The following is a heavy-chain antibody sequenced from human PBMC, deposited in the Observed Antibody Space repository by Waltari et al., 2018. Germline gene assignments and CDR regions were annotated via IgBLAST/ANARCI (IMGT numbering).Heavy chain of an antibody. V-gene: IGHV3-73*01. CDR2: IRSKANSYAT. CDR1: GFTFSVSA. D-gene: IGHD6-13*01. CDR3: TSTAAGTYAFDI. J-gene: IGHJ3*02. Sequence: ALVQPGGSLKLSCAASGFTFSVSAMHWVRQASGKGLEWVGRIRSKANSYATAYAASVKGRFTISRDDSKNTAYLQMNSLKTEDTAVYYCTSTAAGTYAFDIWGQGKMVTVSS.